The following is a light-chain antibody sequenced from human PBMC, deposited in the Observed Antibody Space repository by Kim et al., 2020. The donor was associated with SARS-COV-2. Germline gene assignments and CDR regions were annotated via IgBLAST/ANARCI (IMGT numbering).Light chain of an antibody. CDR3: QQYENSLWT. CDR1: QNVSSMY. J-gene: IGKJ1*01. CDR2: GAS. V-gene: IGKV3-20*01. Sequence: SAGERATHSCRASQNVSSMYLAWYQQKPGQAPRLLIYGASNRATGIPDRFSGSGSGTDFTLTISRLEPEDCAVYYCQQYENSLWTFGQGTKVDIK.